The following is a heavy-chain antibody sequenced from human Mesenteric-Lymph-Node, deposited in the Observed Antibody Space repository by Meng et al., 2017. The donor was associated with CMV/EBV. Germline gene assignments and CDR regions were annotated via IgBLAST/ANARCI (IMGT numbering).Heavy chain of an antibody. CDR1: GGSISSGDYY. J-gene: IGHJ6*02. Sequence: SETLSLTCTVSGGSISSGDYYWSWIRQPPGKGLEWIGYIYYSGSTYYNPSLKSRVTISVDTSKNQFSLKLSSVTAADTAVYYCARGGGTGDPYYYGMDVWGQGTTVTVSS. CDR3: ARGGGTGDPYYYGMDV. CDR2: IYYSGST. D-gene: IGHD7-27*01. V-gene: IGHV4-30-4*08.